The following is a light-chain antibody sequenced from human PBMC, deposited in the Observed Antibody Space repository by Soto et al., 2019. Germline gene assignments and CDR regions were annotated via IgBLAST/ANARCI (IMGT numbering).Light chain of an antibody. CDR1: QSISSW. Sequence: IRVYKSLAPLSASEKDRVTITCRASQSISSWLAWYQQKPGKAPKLLIYKASSLESGVPSRFSGSGSGTECTLTISSLQADDCATYYSQQYNSYPWTFGQGTKVDIK. V-gene: IGKV1-5*03. J-gene: IGKJ1*01. CDR3: QQYNSYPWT. CDR2: KAS.